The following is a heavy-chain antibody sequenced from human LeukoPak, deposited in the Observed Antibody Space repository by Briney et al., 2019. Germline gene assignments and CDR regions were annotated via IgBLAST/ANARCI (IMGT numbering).Heavy chain of an antibody. V-gene: IGHV3-20*04. CDR2: INWNGGST. D-gene: IGHD2-15*01. CDR3: ARAGSGAWDYFDY. Sequence: PGGSLRLSCAASGFTFDDYGMNWVHQAPGKGLEWVSGINWNGGSTGYADSVKGRLTISRDNAKNSLYLQMNSLRAEDTALYYCARAGSGAWDYFDYWGQGTLVTVSS. J-gene: IGHJ4*02. CDR1: GFTFDDYG.